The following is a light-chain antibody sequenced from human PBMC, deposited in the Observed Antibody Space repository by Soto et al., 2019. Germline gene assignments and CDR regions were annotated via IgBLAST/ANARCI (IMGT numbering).Light chain of an antibody. CDR1: RSVSSY. Sequence: PGESATLSCRASRSVSSYLXXYXXKXGXXXRXXXYDASNRPTDIPARFSGSGYGTDFTLTISSLEPEDFAVYYCQQRSNWPLTFGQGKRLEIK. V-gene: IGKV3-11*01. CDR3: QQRSNWPLT. J-gene: IGKJ5*01. CDR2: DAS.